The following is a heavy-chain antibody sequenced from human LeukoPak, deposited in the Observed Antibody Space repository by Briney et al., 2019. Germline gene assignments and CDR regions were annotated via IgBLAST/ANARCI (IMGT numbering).Heavy chain of an antibody. J-gene: IGHJ4*02. CDR1: GYTFTNYW. D-gene: IGHD6-19*01. Sequence: PGESLKISCKGSGYTFTNYWIAWVRQMPGKGLEWMGVIFPGDSDIKYSPAFQGQVTISADKSTSTSYLQWNTLKASDTAMYSCAGSIEVAGTPLPGYDYWGQGTLVTVSS. CDR3: AGSIEVAGTPLPGYDY. V-gene: IGHV5-51*01. CDR2: IFPGDSDI.